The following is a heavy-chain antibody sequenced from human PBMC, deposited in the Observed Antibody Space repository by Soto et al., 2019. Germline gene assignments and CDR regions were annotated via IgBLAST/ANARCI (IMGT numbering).Heavy chain of an antibody. CDR1: GFTFSNAW. CDR3: TTDPYYYDSSGYYY. Sequence: PGGSLRLSCAASGFTFSNAWMSWVRQAPGKGLEWVGRIKSKTDGGTTDYAAPVKGRFTISRDDSKNTLYLQMDSLKTEDTAVYYCTTDPYYYDSSGYYYWGQGTLVTVSS. J-gene: IGHJ4*02. CDR2: IKSKTDGGTT. D-gene: IGHD3-22*01. V-gene: IGHV3-15*01.